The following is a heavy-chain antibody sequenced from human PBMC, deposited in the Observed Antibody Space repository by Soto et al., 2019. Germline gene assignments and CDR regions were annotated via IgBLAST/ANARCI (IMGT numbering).Heavy chain of an antibody. CDR3: AKDSDDYVWGSPLSGYFDY. CDR1: GFTFSSYA. V-gene: IGHV3-23*01. J-gene: IGHJ4*02. CDR2: ISGSGGST. D-gene: IGHD3-16*01. Sequence: GGSLRLSCAASGFTFSSYAMSWVRQAPGKGLEWVSAISGSGGSTYYADSVKGRFTISRDNSKNTLYLQMNSLRAEDTAVYYCAKDSDDYVWGSPLSGYFDYWGQGTLVTVSS.